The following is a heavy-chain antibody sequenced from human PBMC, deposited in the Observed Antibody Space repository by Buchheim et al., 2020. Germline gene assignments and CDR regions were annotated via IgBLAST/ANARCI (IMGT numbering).Heavy chain of an antibody. D-gene: IGHD3-10*01. CDR1: GFTFSSYW. V-gene: IGHV3-74*01. J-gene: IGHJ4*02. CDR3: ARIGGGSGSYRY. Sequence: EVQLVESGGGLVQPGGSLRLSCAASGFTFSSYWMHWVRQAPGKGLVWVSRNNSDGSSTSYADSVKGRFTFSSDKAKNKLSLRRNSLRAEGTAVYYCARIGGGSGSYRYGGQGTL. CDR2: NNSDGSST.